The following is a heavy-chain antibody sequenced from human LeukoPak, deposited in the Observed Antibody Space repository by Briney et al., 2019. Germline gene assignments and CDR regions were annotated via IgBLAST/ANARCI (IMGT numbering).Heavy chain of an antibody. CDR2: LKSKTVGGTI. J-gene: IGHJ4*02. V-gene: IGHV3-15*01. Sequence: GGSLRLSCVASGFTFSNAWMNWVRQAPGKGLEWVGRLKSKTVGGTIDYAAPVKGRFTISRDDSKNSLYLQMNSLKTEDTAVYYCATQAAGGYDPRSLGFFDYWGQGTLVTVSS. D-gene: IGHD5-12*01. CDR3: ATQAAGGYDPRSLGFFDY. CDR1: GFTFSNAW.